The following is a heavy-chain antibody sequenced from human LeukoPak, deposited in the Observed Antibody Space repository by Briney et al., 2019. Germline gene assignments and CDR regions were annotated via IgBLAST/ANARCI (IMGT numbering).Heavy chain of an antibody. J-gene: IGHJ6*02. CDR1: GFTFSSYA. CDR3: AKDLVVAGRSYYYYNMDV. V-gene: IGHV3-23*01. Sequence: GGSLRLSCAASGFTFSSYAMSWVRQAPGKGLEWVSVISGSGSSTSQVDSVKGRFTISRDNSKNTLFLQMSSLRAEDAALYYCAKDLVVAGRSYYYYNMDVWGQGTTVTVSS. CDR2: ISGSGSST. D-gene: IGHD6-19*01.